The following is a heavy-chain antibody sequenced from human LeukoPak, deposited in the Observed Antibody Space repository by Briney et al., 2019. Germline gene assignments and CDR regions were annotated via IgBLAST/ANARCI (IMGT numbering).Heavy chain of an antibody. CDR3: ARITEGYCSSTSCHSYYYYGMDV. Sequence: SVKVSCKASGGTFSSYAISWVRQAPGQGLEWMGRIIPILGIANYAQKFQGRVTITADKSTSTAYMELSSLRSEDTAVYYCARITEGYCSSTSCHSYYYYGMDVWGQGTTVTVSS. V-gene: IGHV1-69*04. CDR1: GGTFSSYA. CDR2: IIPILGIA. D-gene: IGHD2-2*01. J-gene: IGHJ6*02.